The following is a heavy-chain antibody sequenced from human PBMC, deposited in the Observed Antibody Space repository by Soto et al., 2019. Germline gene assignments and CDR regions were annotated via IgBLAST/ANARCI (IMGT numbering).Heavy chain of an antibody. CDR2: ISSSSSTI. Sequence: EVQLVESGGGLVQPGGSLRLSCAASGFTFSSYSMNWVRQAPGKGLEWVSYISSSSSTIYYAYSVKGRFTISRDNAKNSLYPQMNSLRAEDTAVYYCARHPERIAEIGWFDPWGQGTLVTVSS. J-gene: IGHJ5*02. CDR1: GFTFSSYS. V-gene: IGHV3-48*01. CDR3: ARHPERIAEIGWFDP. D-gene: IGHD6-13*01.